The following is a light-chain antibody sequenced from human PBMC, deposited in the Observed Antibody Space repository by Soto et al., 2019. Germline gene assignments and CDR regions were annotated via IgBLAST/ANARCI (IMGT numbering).Light chain of an antibody. CDR2: DAS. CDR3: MQALQTWT. CDR1: QTVSSAY. J-gene: IGKJ1*01. Sequence: EIVLTQSPGTLSLSPGERATLSCRTSQTVSSAYFAWYQQRPGQAPRLLFYDASTRATGIPDRFSGSGSGTDFTLKISRVEAEDVGVYYCMQALQTWTVGQGTKVDIK. V-gene: IGKV3-20*01.